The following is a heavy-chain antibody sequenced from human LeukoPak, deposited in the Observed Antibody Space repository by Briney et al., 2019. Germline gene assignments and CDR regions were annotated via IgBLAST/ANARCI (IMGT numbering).Heavy chain of an antibody. CDR1: GFTFSSYG. CDR2: ISYDGSNK. D-gene: IGHD6-19*01. V-gene: IGHV3-30*18. Sequence: PGRSLRLSCAASGFTFSSYGMHWVRQAPGKGLEWVAVISYDGSNKYYADSVKGRFTISRDNSKNTLYLQMNSLRAEDTAVYYCAKSRSSGWSGFFDYWGQGTLVTVSS. CDR3: AKSRSSGWSGFFDY. J-gene: IGHJ4*02.